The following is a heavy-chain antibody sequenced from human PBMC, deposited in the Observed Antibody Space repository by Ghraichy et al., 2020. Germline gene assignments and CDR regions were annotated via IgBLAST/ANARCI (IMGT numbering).Heavy chain of an antibody. CDR3: ASYRFCSGGSCPKYYYYGMDV. V-gene: IGHV4-34*01. CDR1: GGSFSGYY. D-gene: IGHD2-15*01. J-gene: IGHJ6*02. CDR2: INHSGST. Sequence: SETLSLTCAVYGGSFSGYYWSWIRQPPGKGLEWIGEINHSGSTNYNPSLKSRVTISVDTSKNQFSLKLSSVTAADTAVYYCASYRFCSGGSCPKYYYYGMDVWCQGTTVTVSS.